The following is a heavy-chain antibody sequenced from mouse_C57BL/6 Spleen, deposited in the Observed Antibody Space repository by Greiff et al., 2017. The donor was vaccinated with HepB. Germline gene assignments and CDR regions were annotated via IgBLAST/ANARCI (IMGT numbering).Heavy chain of an antibody. J-gene: IGHJ1*03. Sequence: VQLQQSGAELVRPGASVTLSCKASGYTFTDYEMHWVKQTPVHGLEWIGAIDPETGGTAYNQKFKGKAILTADKSSSTAYMELRSLTSEDSAVYYCTRTIYCYGDVWGTGTTVTVSS. D-gene: IGHD1-1*01. CDR2: IDPETGGT. CDR1: GYTFTDYE. CDR3: TRTIYCYGDV. V-gene: IGHV1-15*01.